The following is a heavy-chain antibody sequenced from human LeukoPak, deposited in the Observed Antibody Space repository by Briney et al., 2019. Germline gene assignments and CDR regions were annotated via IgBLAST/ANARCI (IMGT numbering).Heavy chain of an antibody. J-gene: IGHJ4*02. CDR3: ARAERGMTAAEY. D-gene: IGHD6-13*01. Sequence: GGSLSLTCTASGCTVSNNYMDWVRQAPGKGLEWVSVIYSGGNTYYADSVKGRFTISRDTSKNTLYLQMNSLRVEDTAVYYCARAERGMTAAEYWGQGTLVTVSS. CDR2: IYSGGNT. V-gene: IGHV3-66*01. CDR1: GCTVSNNY.